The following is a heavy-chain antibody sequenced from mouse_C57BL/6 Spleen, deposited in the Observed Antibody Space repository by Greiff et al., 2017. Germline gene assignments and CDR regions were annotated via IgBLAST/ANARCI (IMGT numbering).Heavy chain of an antibody. CDR3: ANWDGY. V-gene: IGHV1-82*01. J-gene: IGHJ2*01. CDR2: IYPGDGDT. CDR1: GYAFSSSW. D-gene: IGHD4-1*01. Sequence: VKLMESGPELVKPGASVKISCKASGYAFSSSWMNWVKQRPGKGLEWIGRIYPGDGDTNYNGKFKGKATLTADKSSSTAYMQLSSLTSEDSAVYFCANWDGYWGQGTTLTVSS.